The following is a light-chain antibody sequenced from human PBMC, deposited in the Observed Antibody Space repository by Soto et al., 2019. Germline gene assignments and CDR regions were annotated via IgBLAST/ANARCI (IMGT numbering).Light chain of an antibody. Sequence: QSVLTQPASVSGYPGQSITISCTGTSSDVGTNNYVSWYQQHPGKAPKLLIYEVKNRPSEISNRFSGSKSGNTASLTISGLQAEDEADYYCSSYTISSPFVFGAGTKVTVL. V-gene: IGLV2-14*01. J-gene: IGLJ1*01. CDR3: SSYTISSPFV. CDR2: EVK. CDR1: SSDVGTNNY.